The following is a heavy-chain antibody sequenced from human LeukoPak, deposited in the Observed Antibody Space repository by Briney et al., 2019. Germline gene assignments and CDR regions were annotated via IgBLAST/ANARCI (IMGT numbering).Heavy chain of an antibody. V-gene: IGHV3-21*04. CDR3: ARESETSGWYDY. CDR1: GFIFSSYS. J-gene: IGHJ4*02. D-gene: IGHD6-19*01. CDR2: ISSSSSYI. Sequence: GGSLRLSCAASGFIFSSYSMNWVRQAPGKGLEWVSSISSSSSYIYYADSVKGRFTISRDNTRKSLSLQMSSLRSEDTALYYCARESETSGWYDYWGQGTLVTVSS.